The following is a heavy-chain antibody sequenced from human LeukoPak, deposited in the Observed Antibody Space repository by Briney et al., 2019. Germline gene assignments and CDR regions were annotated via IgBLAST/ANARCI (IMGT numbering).Heavy chain of an antibody. D-gene: IGHD1-26*01. V-gene: IGHV3-30*02. CDR2: IRYDGSNK. CDR3: AGEVGSYSPFDY. J-gene: IGHJ4*02. Sequence: GGSLRLSCAASGFTFSSYGMHWVRQAPGKGLEWVSFIRYDGSNKYYADSVKGRFTLSRDNAKNSLYLQMNSLRAEDTAVYYCAGEVGSYSPFDYWGQGTLVTVSS. CDR1: GFTFSSYG.